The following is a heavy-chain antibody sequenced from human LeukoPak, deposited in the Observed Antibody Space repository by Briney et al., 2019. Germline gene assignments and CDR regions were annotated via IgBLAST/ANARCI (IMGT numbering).Heavy chain of an antibody. D-gene: IGHD1-26*01. Sequence: GGSLRLSCAASGFTFSYHWMTWVRQAPGKGLEWVANIKNDGAVKNYVDSVKGRFTISRDNAKNTLYLQMNSLRAEDTAVYYCAKGVVGATNVYYYYGMDVWGQGTTVTVSS. CDR2: IKNDGAVK. V-gene: IGHV3-7*03. CDR1: GFTFSYHW. J-gene: IGHJ6*02. CDR3: AKGVVGATNVYYYYGMDV.